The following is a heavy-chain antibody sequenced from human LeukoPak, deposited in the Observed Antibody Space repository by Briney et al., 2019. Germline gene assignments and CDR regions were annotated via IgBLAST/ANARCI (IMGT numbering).Heavy chain of an antibody. CDR2: LNPNNGDT. V-gene: IGHV1-2*06. CDR3: AREGRNWFAP. J-gene: IGHJ5*02. Sequence: ASVKVSCKASGYTFTANYMHWVRQAPGQGLEWMGRLNPNNGDTTYAQKFQGRVTMTRDTSISTAYMELSSLRSDDTAVYYCAREGRNWFAPWGQGTLVTVSS. CDR1: GYTFTANY.